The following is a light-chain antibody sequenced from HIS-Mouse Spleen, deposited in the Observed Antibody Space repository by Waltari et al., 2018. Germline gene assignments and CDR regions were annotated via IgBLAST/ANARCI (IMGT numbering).Light chain of an antibody. J-gene: IGLJ1*01. CDR3: SSYAGSNNLGV. CDR1: SRDVGGYNY. V-gene: IGLV2-8*01. CDR2: EVS. Sequence: QSALTQPPSASGPPGQSATISCTGTSRDVGGYNYVSSYQQHPGKAPKLMIYEVSKRPSGVPDRFSGSKSGNTASLTVSGLQAEDEADYYCSSYAGSNNLGVFGTGTKVTVL.